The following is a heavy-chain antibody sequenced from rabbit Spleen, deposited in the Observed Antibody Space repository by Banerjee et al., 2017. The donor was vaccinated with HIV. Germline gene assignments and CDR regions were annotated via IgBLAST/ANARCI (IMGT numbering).Heavy chain of an antibody. Sequence: QSLEESGGDLVKPGASLKLSCKGSGFDFSSYYMSWVRQAPGKGLEWIGYIDPFFGTTYYANWVNGRFTISKTSSTTVTLRMTSLTAADTATYFCARGGYGGHIYAMGLWGQGTLVTVS. V-gene: IGHV1S40*01. D-gene: IGHD4-2*01. CDR2: IDPFFGTT. J-gene: IGHJ3*01. CDR1: GFDFSSYY. CDR3: ARGGYGGHIYAMGL.